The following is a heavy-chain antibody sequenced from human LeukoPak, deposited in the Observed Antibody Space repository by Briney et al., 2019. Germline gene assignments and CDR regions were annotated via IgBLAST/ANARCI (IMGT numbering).Heavy chain of an antibody. CDR1: GFTFDDYA. CDR2: ISWNSGSI. CDR3: ASGGRISSSWNDAFDI. Sequence: GGSLRLSCAASGFTFDDYAMHWVRQAPGKGLEWVSGISWNSGSIGYADSVKGRFTISREDAKNSFYLQMNSLRAGDTAVYFCASGGRISSSWNDAFDIWGQGTMVTVSS. D-gene: IGHD6-13*01. V-gene: IGHV3-9*01. J-gene: IGHJ3*02.